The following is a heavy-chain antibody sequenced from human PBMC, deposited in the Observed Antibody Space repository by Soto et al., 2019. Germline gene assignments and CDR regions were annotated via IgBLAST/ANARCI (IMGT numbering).Heavy chain of an antibody. CDR3: ARGGHQVY. CDR1: GFTFSSYV. J-gene: IGHJ4*02. V-gene: IGHV3-33*01. CDR2: IWYDGSNK. D-gene: IGHD2-15*01. Sequence: GGSLRLSCAASGFTFSSYVMHWVRQSPGKGLEWVAVIWYDGSNKYYADSVKGRFTISRDNSKNTLYLQMNSLRAEDTAVYYCARGGHQVYWGQGTLVTVSS.